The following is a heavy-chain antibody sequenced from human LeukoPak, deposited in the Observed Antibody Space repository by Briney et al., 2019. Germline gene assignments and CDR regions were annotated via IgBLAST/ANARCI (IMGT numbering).Heavy chain of an antibody. CDR3: ARGAVLWFGELLSWFDP. Sequence: ASAKVSCKASGYTFTSYDINWVRQATGQGLEWMGWMNPNSGNTGYAQKFQGRVTMTRNTSISTAYMELSSLRSEDTAVYYCARGAVLWFGELLSWFDPWGQGTLVTVSS. CDR1: GYTFTSYD. CDR2: MNPNSGNT. D-gene: IGHD3-10*01. J-gene: IGHJ5*02. V-gene: IGHV1-8*01.